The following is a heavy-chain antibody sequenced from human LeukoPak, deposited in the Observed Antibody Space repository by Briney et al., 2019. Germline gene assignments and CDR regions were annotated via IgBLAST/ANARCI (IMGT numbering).Heavy chain of an antibody. CDR1: GFTFSNYA. D-gene: IGHD6-13*01. CDR3: VKAAGSWYGYFDY. CDR2: ISDNGGNT. V-gene: IGHV3-64D*06. Sequence: GGSLRLSCSASGFTFSNYAIHWVRQAPGKGLEYVSTISDNGGNTNYADSVKGRFTVSRDNSKNTLYLQMSSLRPEDTAVYYCVKAAGSWYGYFDYWGQGTLVTVSS. J-gene: IGHJ4*02.